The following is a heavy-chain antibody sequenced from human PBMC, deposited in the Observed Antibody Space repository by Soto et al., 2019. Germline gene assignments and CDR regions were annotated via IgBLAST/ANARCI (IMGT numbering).Heavy chain of an antibody. Sequence: QVQLVQSGAEVKKPGASVKVSCKTSGYAFTSNDITWVRQATGQGLEWMGWMNANSGSTGYAQKFQGRVTMTRNTSISTAYLELSSLRSGDTAVYYCARDSTSPDYWGQGTLVTVSS. CDR3: ARDSTSPDY. J-gene: IGHJ4*02. V-gene: IGHV1-8*01. CDR1: GYAFTSND. D-gene: IGHD2-2*01. CDR2: MNANSGST.